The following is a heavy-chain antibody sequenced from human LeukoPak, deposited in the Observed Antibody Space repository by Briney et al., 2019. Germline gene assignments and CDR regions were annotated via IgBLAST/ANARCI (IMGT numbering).Heavy chain of an antibody. J-gene: IGHJ4*02. CDR1: GFTVSSNY. CDR3: ARVIFGVVIIPYFDS. D-gene: IGHD3-3*01. V-gene: IGHV3-7*01. Sequence: PGGSLRLSCAASGFTVSSNYMSWVRQAPGKGLEWVANIKQDGSEKFYVDSVKGRFTISRDNAKNSLYLQMNSLRGEDTAIYYCARVIFGVVIIPYFDSWGQGILVTVSS. CDR2: IKQDGSEK.